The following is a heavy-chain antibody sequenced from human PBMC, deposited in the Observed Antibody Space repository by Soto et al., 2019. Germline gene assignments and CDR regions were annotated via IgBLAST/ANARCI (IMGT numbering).Heavy chain of an antibody. CDR1: GGSISSYY. Sequence: SETLSLTCTVSGGSISSYYWSWIRQPPGKGLEWIGYIYYSGSTNYNPSLKSRVTISVDTSKNQFSLKLSSVTAADTAVYYCARTTVRLGGMDVWGQGTTVTVSS. V-gene: IGHV4-59*01. J-gene: IGHJ6*02. CDR2: IYYSGST. D-gene: IGHD4-17*01. CDR3: ARTTVRLGGMDV.